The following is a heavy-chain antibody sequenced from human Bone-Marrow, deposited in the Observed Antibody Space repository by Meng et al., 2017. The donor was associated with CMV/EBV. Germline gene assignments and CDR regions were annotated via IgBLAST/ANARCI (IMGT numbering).Heavy chain of an antibody. CDR1: GFTFSSYS. CDR3: ASSLH. CDR2: ISSSSSYI. Sequence: ETLSLTCAASGFTFSSYSMNWVRQAPGKGLEWVSSISSSSSYIYYADSVKGRFTISRDNSKNTLYLQMNSLRAEDTAVYYCASSLHWGQGTLVTVSS. J-gene: IGHJ4*02. V-gene: IGHV3-21*04.